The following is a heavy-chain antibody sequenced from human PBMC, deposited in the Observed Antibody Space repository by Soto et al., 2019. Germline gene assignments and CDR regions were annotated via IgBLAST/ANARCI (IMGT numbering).Heavy chain of an antibody. CDR3: SGVDRSMVTRNDY. CDR1: GFTFSGSA. J-gene: IGHJ4*02. V-gene: IGHV3-73*02. D-gene: IGHD5-18*01. Sequence: EVQLVESGGGLVQPGGSLKLSCAASGFTFSGSAVHWVRQASGKGLEWVGRIGNKANSYATTYAASVKGRFTISRDDSKNTAYLQMNSLKTEDTAVYYCSGVDRSMVTRNDYWGQGTLVTVSS. CDR2: IGNKANSYAT.